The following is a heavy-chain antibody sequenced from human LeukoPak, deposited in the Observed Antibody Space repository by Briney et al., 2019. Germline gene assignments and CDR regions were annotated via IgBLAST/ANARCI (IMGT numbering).Heavy chain of an antibody. D-gene: IGHD6-19*01. CDR3: ARHISSGWYHDY. V-gene: IGHV4-30-2*01. J-gene: IGHJ4*02. CDR1: GGSISSGGYY. Sequence: SQTLSLTCTVSGGSISSGGYYWSWIRQPPGKGLEWIGYIYHSGSTYYNPSLKSRVTISVDRSKNQFSLKLSSVTAADTAVYYCARHISSGWYHDYWGQGTLVTVSS. CDR2: IYHSGST.